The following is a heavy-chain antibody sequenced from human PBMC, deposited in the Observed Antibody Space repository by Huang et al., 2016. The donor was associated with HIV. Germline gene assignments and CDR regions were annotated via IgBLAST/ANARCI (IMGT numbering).Heavy chain of an antibody. CDR2: IYYRGVT. V-gene: IGHV4-39*02. CDR3: ARLPGSITMIRGVITDPY. CDR1: GGSIRSDNYY. J-gene: IGHJ4*02. D-gene: IGHD3-10*01. Sequence: QLQLQESGPGLVKPSETLSLTCTVSGGSIRSDNYYWGWIRQPPGKGLEWIGSIYYRGVTAYNPSRKRRVIITVDTSKNHFSLRRRSVTAADTAVYYCARLPGSITMIRGVITDPYWGQGTLVTVSS.